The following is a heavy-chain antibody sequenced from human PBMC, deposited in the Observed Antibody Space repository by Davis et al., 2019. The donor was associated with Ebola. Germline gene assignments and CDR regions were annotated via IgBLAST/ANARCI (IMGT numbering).Heavy chain of an antibody. V-gene: IGHV4-59*01. D-gene: IGHD1-26*01. CDR3: ARPWYSGTYYDAYDI. J-gene: IGHJ3*02. Sequence: MPSETLSLTCTVSGGSISYYYWNWIRQAPGKGLEWIGDIYYSGSTNYNPSLKSRVTISVDTSKNQFSLRLSSVTAADTAVYYCARPWYSGTYYDAYDIWGQGTMVTVSS. CDR1: GGSISYYY. CDR2: IYYSGST.